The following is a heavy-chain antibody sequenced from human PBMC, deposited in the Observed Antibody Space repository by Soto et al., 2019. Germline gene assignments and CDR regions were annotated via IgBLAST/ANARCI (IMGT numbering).Heavy chain of an antibody. J-gene: IGHJ4*02. CDR3: ANSNFVWYYFDY. CDR2: ISYDGSNK. Sequence: QVHLVESGGGVVQPGRSLRLSCAASGFTFSGFALHWVRQAPGKGLEWVSVISYDGSNKYYADSVKGRFTITRDNSKNTLYLAMNSLRVEATAVYDCANSNFVWYYFDYWGQGTLVTVSS. D-gene: IGHD4-4*01. V-gene: IGHV3-30-3*01. CDR1: GFTFSGFA.